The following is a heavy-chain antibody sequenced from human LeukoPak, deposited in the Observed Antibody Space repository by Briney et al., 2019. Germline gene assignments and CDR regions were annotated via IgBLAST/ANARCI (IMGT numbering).Heavy chain of an antibody. CDR2: INTNTGNP. CDR1: GYTFTKYA. J-gene: IGHJ4*02. D-gene: IGHD6-13*01. CDR3: ARDLYVRDSSSWYGTLFDY. V-gene: IGHV7-4-1*02. Sequence: ASVKVSCKASGYTFTKYATNWVRQAPGQGLEWMGWINTNTGNPTYAQGFTGRFVFSLDTSVSTAYLQISSLKAEDAAVYYCARDLYVRDSSSWYGTLFDYWGQGTLVTVSS.